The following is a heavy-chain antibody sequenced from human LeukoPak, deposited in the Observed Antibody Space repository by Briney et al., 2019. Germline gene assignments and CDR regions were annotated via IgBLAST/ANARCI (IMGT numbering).Heavy chain of an antibody. V-gene: IGHV3-23*01. J-gene: IGHJ4*02. CDR1: GFTFSSYA. D-gene: IGHD2-2*01. Sequence: GGSLRLSCAASGFTFSSYAMSWVRQAPGKGLERVSGISGSGDTTYYADSVKGRFTISRDNSNNTLYLQMNILRAEDTAVYYCAKDYCTITTCSFDSWGQGTLVTVSS. CDR3: AKDYCTITTCSFDS. CDR2: ISGSGDTT.